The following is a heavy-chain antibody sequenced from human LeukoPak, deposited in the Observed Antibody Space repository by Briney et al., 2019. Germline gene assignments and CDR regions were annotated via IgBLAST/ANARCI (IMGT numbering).Heavy chain of an antibody. V-gene: IGHV3-23*01. J-gene: IGHJ4*02. Sequence: PGGSLRLSCAVSGLTFSSYAMSWVRQAPGKGLEGVSGISGSGGSTYYADSVKGRFSISRDNAKNTVYLQMNSLRAEDTGIYYCARGTSAGGPISPFDFWGQGTVVTVSS. CDR3: ARGTSAGGPISPFDF. D-gene: IGHD6-13*01. CDR2: ISGSGGST. CDR1: GLTFSSYA.